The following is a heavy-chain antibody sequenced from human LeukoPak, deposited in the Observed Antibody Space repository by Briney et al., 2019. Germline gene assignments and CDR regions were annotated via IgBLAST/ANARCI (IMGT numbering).Heavy chain of an antibody. CDR3: ARLTYYDFWSGYNYAFDI. CDR1: GYSFTGYY. Sequence: ASVKVSCKASGYSFTGYYMHWVRQAPGQGLEWMGWINPSSGGTNYAQKFQGRVTMTRDTFISTAYMELSRLRSDDTAVYYCARLTYYDFWSGYNYAFDIWGQGTMVTVSS. J-gene: IGHJ3*02. CDR2: INPSSGGT. V-gene: IGHV1-2*02. D-gene: IGHD3-3*01.